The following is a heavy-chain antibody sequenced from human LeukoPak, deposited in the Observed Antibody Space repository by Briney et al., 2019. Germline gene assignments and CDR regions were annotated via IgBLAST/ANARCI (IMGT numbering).Heavy chain of an antibody. CDR1: GFTFSTYG. CDR3: SKGHSSAWQYYYYAMDV. V-gene: IGHV3-30*18. Sequence: GGSLRLSCAASGFTFSTYGMHWVRQAPRKGLEWVAVITYDGSNEYYADSVKGRFTISRDNSKNTLYLQMTSLRVEDTAVYYCSKGHSSAWQYYYYAMDVWGQGTTVTVSS. CDR2: ITYDGSNE. D-gene: IGHD6-19*01. J-gene: IGHJ6*02.